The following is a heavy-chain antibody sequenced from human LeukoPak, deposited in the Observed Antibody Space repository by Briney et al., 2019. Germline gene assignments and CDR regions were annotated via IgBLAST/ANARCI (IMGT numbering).Heavy chain of an antibody. Sequence: GGSLRLSCAASGFTFSSYAMNWVRQAPGKWLEWVSAISAGGDTPYYADSAKGRFTISRDNSKNTVYLQMNSLRAGDTAVYYCAKRRYCSSISRHDFDYWGQGTLVNVSS. CDR1: GFTFSSYA. CDR2: ISAGGDTP. J-gene: IGHJ4*02. V-gene: IGHV3-23*01. D-gene: IGHD2-2*01. CDR3: AKRRYCSSISRHDFDY.